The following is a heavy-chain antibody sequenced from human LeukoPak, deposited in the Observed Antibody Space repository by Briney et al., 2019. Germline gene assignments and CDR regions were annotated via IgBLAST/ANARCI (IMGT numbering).Heavy chain of an antibody. J-gene: IGHJ4*02. CDR3: ASLVAGGN. CDR1: GGTFSSYA. V-gene: IGHV1-69*13. CDR2: IIPIFGTA. D-gene: IGHD6-19*01. Sequence: WASVKVSCKASGGTFSSYAISWVRQAPEQGLEWMGGIIPIFGTANYAQKFQGRVTITADESTSTAYMELSSLRSEDTAVYYCASLVAGGNWGQGTLVTVSS.